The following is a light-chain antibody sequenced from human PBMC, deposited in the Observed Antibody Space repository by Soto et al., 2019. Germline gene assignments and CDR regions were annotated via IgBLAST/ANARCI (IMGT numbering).Light chain of an antibody. Sequence: QSALTQPASVSGSPGQSITISCTGTSSDVGGFNYVSWYQQHPGKAPKLMIYDVINRPSGVPHRFFGSKSDNTASLTISGLQAEDEADYYCSSYTTSSTLVFGGGTKVTVL. J-gene: IGLJ2*01. CDR3: SSYTTSSTLV. V-gene: IGLV2-14*03. CDR1: SSDVGGFNY. CDR2: DVI.